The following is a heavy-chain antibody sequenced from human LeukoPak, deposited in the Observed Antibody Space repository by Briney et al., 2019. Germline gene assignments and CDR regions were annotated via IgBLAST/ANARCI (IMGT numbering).Heavy chain of an antibody. J-gene: IGHJ6*03. CDR2: IYHSGST. D-gene: IGHD5-12*01. CDR1: GSSISSGYY. Sequence: SETLSLTCAVSGSSISSGYYWGWIRQPPGKGLEWLGSIYHSGSTYYNPSLKSRVTISVDTSKNQFSLKLSSVTAADTAVYYCARHAEGYSGYDRGRYYYYYMDVWGKGTTVTVSS. V-gene: IGHV4-38-2*01. CDR3: ARHAEGYSGYDRGRYYYYYMDV.